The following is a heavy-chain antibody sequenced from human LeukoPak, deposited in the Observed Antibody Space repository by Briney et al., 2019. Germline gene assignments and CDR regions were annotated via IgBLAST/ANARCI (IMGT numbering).Heavy chain of an antibody. V-gene: IGHV1-18*04. J-gene: IGHJ4*02. CDR1: GYTFTGYY. D-gene: IGHD3-10*01. CDR2: ISGYNDNT. Sequence: ASVKVSCKASGYTFTGYYIHWVRQAPGQGLEWMGWISGYNDNTKYAQKLQGRVTMTTDTSTSTAYMELRSLRSDDTAVYYCARATGRVVRGITWRYFDYWGQGTLVTVSS. CDR3: ARATGRVVRGITWRYFDY.